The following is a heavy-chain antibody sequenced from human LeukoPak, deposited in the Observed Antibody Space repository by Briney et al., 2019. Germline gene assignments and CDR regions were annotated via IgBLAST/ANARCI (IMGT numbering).Heavy chain of an antibody. CDR3: ARGGIQLWLPMAD. Sequence: GGSLRLSCAASGFIVSNKYMSWVRQAPGRGLEWVSIIYTGGSTYYADSVKGRFTISRDNSKNTLYLQMNSLRVEVTAVYYCARGGIQLWLPMADWGQGTLVTVSS. D-gene: IGHD5-18*01. J-gene: IGHJ4*02. CDR2: IYTGGST. V-gene: IGHV3-53*01. CDR1: GFIVSNKY.